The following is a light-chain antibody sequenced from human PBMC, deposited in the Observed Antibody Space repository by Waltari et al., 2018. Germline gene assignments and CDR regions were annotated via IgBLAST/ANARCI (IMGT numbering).Light chain of an antibody. Sequence: VLTQTPPSLSVTPGQPASISCTSGDSLLHTDGKTFLYWYLQKSGQSPQLLIYEGSSRFSGVTDRISGSGSGTDFTLKISRVEAEDVGVYYCMQSIELPTFGQGTRLEIK. CDR2: EGS. CDR3: MQSIELPT. CDR1: DSLLHTDGKTF. J-gene: IGKJ5*01. V-gene: IGKV2D-29*02.